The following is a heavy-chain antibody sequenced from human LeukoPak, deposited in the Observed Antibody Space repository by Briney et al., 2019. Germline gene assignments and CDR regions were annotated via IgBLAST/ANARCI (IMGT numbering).Heavy chain of an antibody. CDR3: ANQGQLWLRGYYYYMDV. J-gene: IGHJ6*03. CDR2: ISYDGSNK. V-gene: IGHV3-30*18. CDR1: GFTFNNYG. Sequence: GGSLRLSCAASGFTFNNYGMHWVRQAPGKGLEWVAVISYDGSNKYYADSVKGRFTISRDNSKNTLYLQMNSLRAEDTAVYYCANQGQLWLRGYYYYMDVWGKGTTVTVSS. D-gene: IGHD5-18*01.